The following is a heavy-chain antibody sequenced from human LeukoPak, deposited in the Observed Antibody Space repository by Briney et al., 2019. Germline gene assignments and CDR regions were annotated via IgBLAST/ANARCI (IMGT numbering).Heavy chain of an antibody. Sequence: GGSLRLSCAASGFTFSSYWMSWVRQAPGKGLEWVANIKQDGSEKYYVDSVKGRFTISRDNAKNSLYLQMNSLRAEDTAVYYCARLTPDIVLMVYARAGVYYYYMDVWGKGTTVTVSS. CDR3: ARLTPDIVLMVYARAGVYYYYMDV. CDR1: GFTFSSYW. CDR2: IKQDGSEK. V-gene: IGHV3-7*01. J-gene: IGHJ6*03. D-gene: IGHD2-8*01.